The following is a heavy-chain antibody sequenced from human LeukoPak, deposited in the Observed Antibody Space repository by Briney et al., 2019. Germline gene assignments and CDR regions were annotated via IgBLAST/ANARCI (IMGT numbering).Heavy chain of an antibody. CDR2: IYYSGST. J-gene: IGHJ4*02. CDR1: GGSISSSSYY. V-gene: IGHV4-39*01. Sequence: PSETLSLTCTVSGGSISSSSYYWGWIRQPPGKGLEWIGSIYYSGSTYYNPSLKSRVTISVDTSKNQFSLKLSSVTAADTAVYYCARLASPDFWSGSYPTVVDYWGQGTLVTVSS. CDR3: ARLASPDFWSGSYPTVVDY. D-gene: IGHD3-3*01.